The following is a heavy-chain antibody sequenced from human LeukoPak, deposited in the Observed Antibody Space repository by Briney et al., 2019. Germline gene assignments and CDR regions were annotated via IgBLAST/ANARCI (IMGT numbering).Heavy chain of an antibody. CDR3: ARGPPHYYGSGSLFDP. V-gene: IGHV1-18*01. Sequence: ASVKVSCKASGYTFTSYGISWVRQAPGQGLEWMGWISAYNGNTNYAQNLQGRVTMTTDTSTSTAYMELRSLRSDDTAVYYCARGPPHYYGSGSLFDPWGQGTLVTVSS. J-gene: IGHJ5*02. D-gene: IGHD3-10*01. CDR2: ISAYNGNT. CDR1: GYTFTSYG.